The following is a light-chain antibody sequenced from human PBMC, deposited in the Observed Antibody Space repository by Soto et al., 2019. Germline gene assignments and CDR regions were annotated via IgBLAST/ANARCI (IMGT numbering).Light chain of an antibody. CDR2: SNN. CDR1: TSNIGSNT. J-gene: IGLJ2*01. CDR3: AAWDDSLNGVV. V-gene: IGLV1-44*01. Sequence: QLVLTQPPSASGTPGQRLTISCSGSTSNIGSNTVSWYQQLPGTAPKLLIHSNNQRPSGVPDRFSGSKSGTSASLAISGLQSEDEADYSCAAWDDSLNGVVFGGGTKVTVL.